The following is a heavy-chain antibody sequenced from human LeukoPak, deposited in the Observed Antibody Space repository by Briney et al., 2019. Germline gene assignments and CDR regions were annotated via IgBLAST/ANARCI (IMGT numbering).Heavy chain of an antibody. J-gene: IGHJ4*02. Sequence: WGSLRLPCGASGFTFSSYWMHWVRQAPGKGLVWVSRINIDGSSTSFADSVKGRFTISRGNAKNTLYLKMNSLRAEDTAVYYCARHYYYCSGYYYDYWGQRTLVTVSS. CDR3: ARHYYYCSGYYYDY. V-gene: IGHV3-74*01. CDR2: INIDGSST. CDR1: GFTFSSYW. D-gene: IGHD3-22*01.